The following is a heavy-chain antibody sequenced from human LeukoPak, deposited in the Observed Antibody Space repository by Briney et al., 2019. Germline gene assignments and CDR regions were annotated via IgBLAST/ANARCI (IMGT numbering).Heavy chain of an antibody. V-gene: IGHV4-31*03. Sequence: SETLSLTCTVSGGSISSGGYYWSWIRQHPGKGLEWIGYIYYSGSTYYNPSLKSRVTTSVDTSKNQFSLKLSSVTAAETAVYFCARRYLGYCSGDSCPLNYYGMDVWGQGTTVTVSS. J-gene: IGHJ6*02. CDR1: GGSISSGGYY. D-gene: IGHD2-15*01. CDR3: ARRYLGYCSGDSCPLNYYGMDV. CDR2: IYYSGST.